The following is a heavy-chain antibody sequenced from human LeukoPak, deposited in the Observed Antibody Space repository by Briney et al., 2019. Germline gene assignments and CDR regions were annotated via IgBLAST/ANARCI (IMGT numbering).Heavy chain of an antibody. CDR1: GGSFSGYY. D-gene: IGHD2-2*01. Sequence: SETLSLTCAVYGGSFSGYYGSWIRQPPGKGLEWIGEINHSGSTNYNPSLKSRLTISVDTSKNQFSLKLSSVTAADTAVYYCARGGDPRYCSSTSCFFYAFDIWGQGTMVTVSS. J-gene: IGHJ3*02. CDR2: INHSGST. V-gene: IGHV4-34*01. CDR3: ARGGDPRYCSSTSCFFYAFDI.